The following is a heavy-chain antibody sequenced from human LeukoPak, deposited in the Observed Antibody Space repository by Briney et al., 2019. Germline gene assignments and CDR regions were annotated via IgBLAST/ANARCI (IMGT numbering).Heavy chain of an antibody. J-gene: IGHJ4*02. CDR1: GFALSDAW. D-gene: IGHD2-21*02. CDR3: TTEVVVTSYFDY. CDR2: IKRKTHGGTT. V-gene: IGHV3-15*01. Sequence: GGSLRLSCAASGFALSDAWMSWVRQAPGKGLEWVGRIKRKTHGGTTQYAAPVKGRFAISRDDSKNTLYLQMNSLKTEDTGVYFCTTEVVVTSYFDYWGQGALVTVSS.